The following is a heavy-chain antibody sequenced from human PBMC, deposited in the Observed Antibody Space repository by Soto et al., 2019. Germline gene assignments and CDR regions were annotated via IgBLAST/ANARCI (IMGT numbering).Heavy chain of an antibody. CDR1: GFTFSSYG. Sequence: GGSLRLSCAASGFTFSSYGMHWVRQAPGKGLEWVAVISYDGSNKYYADSVKGRFTISRDNSKNTLYLQMNSLRAEDTAVYYCAKVLPSYSSGWYMDYYYGMDVWGQGTTVTVSS. J-gene: IGHJ6*02. D-gene: IGHD6-19*01. CDR2: ISYDGSNK. CDR3: AKVLPSYSSGWYMDYYYGMDV. V-gene: IGHV3-30*18.